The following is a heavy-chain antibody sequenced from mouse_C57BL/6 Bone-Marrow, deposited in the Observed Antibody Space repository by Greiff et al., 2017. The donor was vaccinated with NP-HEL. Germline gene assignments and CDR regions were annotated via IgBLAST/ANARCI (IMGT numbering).Heavy chain of an antibody. CDR2: ISSGSSTI. Sequence: EVQVVESGGGLVKPGGSLKLSCAASGFTFSDYGMHWVRQAPEKGLEWVAYISSGSSTIYYADTVKGRFTISRDNAKNTLFLQMTSLRSEDTAMYYCARVYGGYFDVWGTGTTVTVSS. CDR1: GFTFSDYG. J-gene: IGHJ1*03. V-gene: IGHV5-17*01. CDR3: ARVYGGYFDV. D-gene: IGHD1-1*01.